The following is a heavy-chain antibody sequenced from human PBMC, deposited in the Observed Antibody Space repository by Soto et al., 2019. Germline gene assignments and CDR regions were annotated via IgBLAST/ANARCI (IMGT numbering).Heavy chain of an antibody. V-gene: IGHV3-23*01. CDR2: ISGGGDST. J-gene: IGHJ4*02. CDR1: GFTFSYYA. Sequence: EMQLLESGGGLEQPGGSLRLSCAASGFTFSYYAMSWVRQAPGKGLEWVSGISGGGDSTYYADSVKGRFTIYRHNSKTTLHLQRNSLTAEGAAVYYCAKDLLMFTFGGVIAHFDCWGKGPLVTVSS. CDR3: AKDLLMFTFGGVIAHFDC. D-gene: IGHD3-16*02.